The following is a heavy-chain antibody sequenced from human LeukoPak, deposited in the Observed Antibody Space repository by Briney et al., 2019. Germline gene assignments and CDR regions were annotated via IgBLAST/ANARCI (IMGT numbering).Heavy chain of an antibody. CDR1: GGSMSY. V-gene: IGHV4-39*01. J-gene: IGHJ4*02. Sequence: SETLSLTCSVSGGSMSYWGWIRQPPGKGLEWIGSIHNGGKTYYSPSLKSRLTISVDTSRSQFSLRLSSVTAADTAVYYCARHAGAIRNYYFDYWGQGTLVTVSS. CDR3: ARHAGAIRNYYFDY. CDR2: IHNGGKT. D-gene: IGHD2-2*02.